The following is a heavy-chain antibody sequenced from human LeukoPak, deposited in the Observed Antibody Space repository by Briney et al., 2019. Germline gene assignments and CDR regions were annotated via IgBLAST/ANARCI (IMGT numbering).Heavy chain of an antibody. J-gene: IGHJ4*02. CDR1: GYTFTGYY. V-gene: IGHV1-2*02. D-gene: IGHD1-7*01. Sequence: ASVKDSCKASGYTFTGYYMHWVRQAPGQGLEWMGWINPNSGGTNYAQKFQGRVTMTRDTSISTAYMELSRLRSDDTAVYYCARDGLEITGTTGFDYWGQGTLVTVSS. CDR2: INPNSGGT. CDR3: ARDGLEITGTTGFDY.